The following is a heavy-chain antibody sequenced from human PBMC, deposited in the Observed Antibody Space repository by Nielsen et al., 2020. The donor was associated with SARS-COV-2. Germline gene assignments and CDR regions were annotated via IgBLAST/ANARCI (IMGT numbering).Heavy chain of an antibody. D-gene: IGHD6-13*01. V-gene: IGHV4-34*01. CDR2: INHSGST. CDR3: ARPITFSGIDSSSWTYNWFDP. J-gene: IGHJ5*02. Sequence: WIRQPPGKGLEWIGEINHSGSTNYNPSLKSRVTISVDTSKNQFSLKLSSVTAEDTAVYYCARPITFSGIDSSSWTYNWFDPWGQGTLVTVSS.